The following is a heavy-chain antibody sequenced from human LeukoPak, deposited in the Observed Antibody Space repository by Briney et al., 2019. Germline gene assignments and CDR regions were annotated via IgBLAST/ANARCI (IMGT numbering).Heavy chain of an antibody. CDR2: IYYSGST. CDR3: ARGAAVAVTDY. J-gene: IGHJ4*02. CDR1: GGSISSSSYY. D-gene: IGHD6-19*01. Sequence: SETLSLTCTVYGGSISSSSYYWGWIRQPPGKGLEWIGSIYYSGSTYYNPSLKSRVTISVDTSKNQFSLKLSSVTAADTAVYYCARGAAVAVTDYWGQGTLVTVSS. V-gene: IGHV4-39*07.